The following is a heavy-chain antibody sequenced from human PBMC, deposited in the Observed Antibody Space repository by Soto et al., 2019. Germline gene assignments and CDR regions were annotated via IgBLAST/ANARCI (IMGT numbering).Heavy chain of an antibody. CDR2: IYSGGTT. V-gene: IGHV3-66*01. J-gene: IGHJ6*02. D-gene: IGHD5-12*01. Sequence: EVPLVESGGGLVQPGGSLRLSCAASGFTVSSDYMTWVRQAPGKGLEWLSTIYSGGTTYYADSVKGRFTISRDSFKNTLSLQMNNLRAEDTAMYYCARDPGYRNGMDVWGQGTTVTVSS. CDR1: GFTVSSDY. CDR3: ARDPGYRNGMDV.